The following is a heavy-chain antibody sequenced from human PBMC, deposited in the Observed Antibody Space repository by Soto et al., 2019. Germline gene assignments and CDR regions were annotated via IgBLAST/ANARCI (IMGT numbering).Heavy chain of an antibody. D-gene: IGHD6-13*01. V-gene: IGHV3-23*01. J-gene: IGHJ3*02. CDR2: ISGSGGST. Sequence: GWSLRLSCAGSGFSFSNYAMTWVRQAPGKGLEWVSAISGSGGSTYYADSVEGRFTISRDNSKNTLYLQMNSLRAEDTAVYYCAKETAAAGPEPFDIWGQGTMVTVSS. CDR1: GFSFSNYA. CDR3: AKETAAAGPEPFDI.